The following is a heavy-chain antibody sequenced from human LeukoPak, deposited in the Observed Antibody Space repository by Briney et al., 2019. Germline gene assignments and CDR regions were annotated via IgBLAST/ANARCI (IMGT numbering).Heavy chain of an antibody. D-gene: IGHD3-3*01. CDR3: ARGVFWSSYYVY. Sequence: SETLSLTCTVSGGSISSGDYYWSWIRQPPGKGLEWIGYIYFTGSTSHNPSLRNPITISLDTSKNQFSLKLSSVTAADTAVYYCARGVFWSSYYVYWGQGTQVTVSS. J-gene: IGHJ4*02. CDR2: IYFTGST. V-gene: IGHV4-30-4*01. CDR1: GGSISSGDYY.